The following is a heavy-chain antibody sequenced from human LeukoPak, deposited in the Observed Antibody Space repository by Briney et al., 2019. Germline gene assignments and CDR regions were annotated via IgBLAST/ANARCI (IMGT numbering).Heavy chain of an antibody. CDR1: GFTLSSYA. Sequence: PGGCLRLSCVAAGFTLSSYAMRWVRHAHGGGRGWVSAISGSGGNTYHANSVTGPFTTSTHHSKHPLYLQMNSLRAEHPAVYYCAKYEASRTMVPHSSFDYWGQGTLVTVSS. J-gene: IGHJ4*02. CDR3: AKYEASRTMVPHSSFDY. V-gene: IGHV3-23*01. CDR2: ISGSGGNT. D-gene: IGHD3-10*01.